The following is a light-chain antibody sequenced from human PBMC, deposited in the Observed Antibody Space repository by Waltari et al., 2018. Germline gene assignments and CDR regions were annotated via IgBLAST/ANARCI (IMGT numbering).Light chain of an antibody. J-gene: IGLJ2*01. CDR1: NIETKT. Sequence: SYVLTQPPSVSVAPGKTATFTCEGINIETKTVHWYQQKEGQAPLLAVYGDGDRPPGIPGRFFGSNSGSTATLTISRVEAGDEADYFCQVWDTRSDHVVFGGGTKLTVL. V-gene: IGLV3-21*03. CDR3: QVWDTRSDHVV. CDR2: GDG.